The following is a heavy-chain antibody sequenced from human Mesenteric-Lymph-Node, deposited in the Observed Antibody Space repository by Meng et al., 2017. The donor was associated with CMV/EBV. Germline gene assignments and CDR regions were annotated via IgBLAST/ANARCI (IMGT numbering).Heavy chain of an antibody. CDR3: ARDYLDY. J-gene: IGHJ4*02. V-gene: IGHV1-2*02. CDR2: INPNSGGT. Sequence: ASVKVSCKAFGYTFTNYHINWVRQAPGQGLEWMGWINPNSGGTNYAQKFQGRVTMTRDTSISTAYMELSRLRSDDTAVYYCARDYLDYWGQGTLVTVSS. CDR1: GYTFTNYH.